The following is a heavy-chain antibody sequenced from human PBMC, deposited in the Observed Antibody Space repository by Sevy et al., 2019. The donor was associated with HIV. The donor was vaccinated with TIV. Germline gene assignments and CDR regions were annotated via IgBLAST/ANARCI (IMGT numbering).Heavy chain of an antibody. D-gene: IGHD1-26*01. Sequence: EGSLRLSCAASGLTFSNTWMSWVRQTPEKDLEWVANIENDGTEEYYVDSVKGRFTISRDNAKNSLYLQMNGLRVEDTAVYYCASDPYRGAIDYWGQGTLVTVSS. V-gene: IGHV3-7*01. CDR3: ASDPYRGAIDY. J-gene: IGHJ4*02. CDR2: IENDGTEE. CDR1: GLTFSNTW.